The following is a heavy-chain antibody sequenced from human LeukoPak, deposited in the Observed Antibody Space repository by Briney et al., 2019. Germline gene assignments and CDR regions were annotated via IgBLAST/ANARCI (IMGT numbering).Heavy chain of an antibody. V-gene: IGHV4-61*01. D-gene: IGHD2-15*01. CDR3: ARMGVSGIDY. Sequence: SETLSLTCTVSGGSISSSSYYWSWIRQPPGKGLEWIGYIYYSGSTNYNPSLKSRVTISVDTSKNQFSLKLSSVTAADTAVYYCARMGVSGIDYWGQGTLVTVSS. CDR2: IYYSGST. CDR1: GGSISSSSYY. J-gene: IGHJ4*02.